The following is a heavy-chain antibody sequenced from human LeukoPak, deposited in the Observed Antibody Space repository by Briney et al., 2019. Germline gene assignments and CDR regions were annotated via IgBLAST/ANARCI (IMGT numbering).Heavy chain of an antibody. J-gene: IGHJ3*02. Sequence: SETLSLTCTVSGGSISSSSYYWGWIRQPPGKGLEWIGSIYYSGSTYYNPSLKSRVTISVDTSKNQFSLKLSSVTAADTAVYYCARYSSGWDAFDIWGQGTMVTVSS. CDR3: ARYSSGWDAFDI. CDR1: GGSISSSSYY. D-gene: IGHD6-19*01. V-gene: IGHV4-39*07. CDR2: IYYSGST.